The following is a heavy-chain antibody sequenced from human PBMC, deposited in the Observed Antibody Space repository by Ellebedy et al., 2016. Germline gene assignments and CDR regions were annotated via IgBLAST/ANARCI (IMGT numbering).Heavy chain of an antibody. Sequence: GGSLRLSCAASGFTFSNYAMHWVRQAPGKGLEYVSAISSNGGSTYYANSVKGRFTISRDNSKSTLYLQMGSLRADDMAVYYCARDEKLSGYDAFDIWGQGTMVTVSS. J-gene: IGHJ3*02. CDR3: ARDEKLSGYDAFDI. V-gene: IGHV3-64*01. CDR1: GFTFSNYA. CDR2: ISSNGGST. D-gene: IGHD5-12*01.